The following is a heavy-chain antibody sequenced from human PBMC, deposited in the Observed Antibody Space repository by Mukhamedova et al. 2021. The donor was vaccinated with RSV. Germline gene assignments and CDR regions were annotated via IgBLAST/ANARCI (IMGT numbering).Heavy chain of an antibody. CDR3: ARGGDIVVVPRPPYYYYYMDV. J-gene: IGHJ6*03. V-gene: IGHV1-69*01. CDR2: IPIFGTA. Sequence: IPIFGTANYAQKFQGRVTITADESTSTAYMELSSLRSEDTAVYYCARGGDIVVVPRPPYYYYYMDVWGKGTTVTVSS. D-gene: IGHD2-2*01.